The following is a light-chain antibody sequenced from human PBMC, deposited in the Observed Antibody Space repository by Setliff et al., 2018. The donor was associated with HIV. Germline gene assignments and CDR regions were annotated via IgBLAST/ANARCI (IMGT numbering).Light chain of an antibody. J-gene: IGLJ2*01. V-gene: IGLV2-14*01. CDR3: SSYSYSTTLV. Sequence: QSALAQPASVSGSPGQSITISCTGTSSDVGGFDFVSWYQQHPGKAPKLIIYGVNKRPSGVSDRFSGSKSANTASLTISGLQAEDEADYFCSSYSYSTTLVFGGGTKVTVL. CDR2: GVN. CDR1: SSDVGGFDF.